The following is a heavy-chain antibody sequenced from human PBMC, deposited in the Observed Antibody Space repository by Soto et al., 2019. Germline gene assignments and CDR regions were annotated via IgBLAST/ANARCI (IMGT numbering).Heavy chain of an antibody. CDR3: AKDVAWGGSHPNHAFDV. D-gene: IGHD1-26*01. CDR1: GFTFDDYA. V-gene: IGHV3-9*01. Sequence: EMKLVDSGGGLVQPGRSLRLSCAASGFTFDDYAMHWVRQAPGKGLEWVSSISWNSGVIDYADSVKGRFSISRDSAKNSLFLQMNSLRPEDTALYYCAKDVAWGGSHPNHAFDVWGQGTMVSVSS. J-gene: IGHJ3*01. CDR2: ISWNSGVI.